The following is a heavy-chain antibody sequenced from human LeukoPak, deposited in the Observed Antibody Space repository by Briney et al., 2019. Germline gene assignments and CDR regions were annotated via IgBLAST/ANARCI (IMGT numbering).Heavy chain of an antibody. CDR3: AKGVLGYCSSTSCPTAYYYYGMDV. Sequence: GGSLRLSCAASGFTFSSYAMSWVRQAAGKGLEWVSAISGSGGSTYYADSVKGRFTISRDNSKNTLYLQMNSLRAEDTAVYYCAKGVLGYCSSTSCPTAYYYYGMDVWGQGTTVTVSS. D-gene: IGHD2-2*01. CDR2: ISGSGGST. V-gene: IGHV3-23*01. J-gene: IGHJ6*02. CDR1: GFTFSSYA.